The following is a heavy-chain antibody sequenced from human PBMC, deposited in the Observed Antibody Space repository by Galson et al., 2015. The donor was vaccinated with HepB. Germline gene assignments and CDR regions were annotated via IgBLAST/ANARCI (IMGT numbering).Heavy chain of an antibody. D-gene: IGHD2-15*01. CDR1: GYTFTNYG. V-gene: IGHV1-18*01. CDR3: ARGALVVVYDYYGMDV. CDR2: ISAYNGNT. Sequence: SVKVSCKASGYTFTNYGINWVRQAPGQGLEWMGWISAYNGNTEYAQKFQGRVTMTTDTPTTTAFMELRSLRSDDTAVYYCARGALVVVYDYYGMDVWGQGTTVTVSS. J-gene: IGHJ6*02.